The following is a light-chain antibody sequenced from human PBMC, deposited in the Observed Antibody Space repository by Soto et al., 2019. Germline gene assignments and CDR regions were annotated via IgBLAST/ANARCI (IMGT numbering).Light chain of an antibody. V-gene: IGKV1-9*01. CDR3: QQLNSYPLT. Sequence: DIQLTQSPSFLSASVGDRVTITCRASQGISSYLAWYQQKPGKAPKLLIYAASTLQSGVPSRFSGSGSGTEFTLTISSLQPEDFATYSCQQLNSYPLTFGGWTKVEIK. CDR1: QGISSY. J-gene: IGKJ4*01. CDR2: AAS.